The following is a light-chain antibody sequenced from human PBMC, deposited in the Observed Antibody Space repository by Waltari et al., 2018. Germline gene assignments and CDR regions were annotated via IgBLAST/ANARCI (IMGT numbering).Light chain of an antibody. CDR1: QSVTNY. CDR3: QETYSTVPT. V-gene: IGKV1-39*01. CDR2: AAS. Sequence: DIQMTQSPSSLSASVGDRVTITCRASQSVTNYLNWYQQKPGKAPKLLSHAASTLQSGVPSRFSGTGSGTDFTLTISSLQREDFATYYCQETYSTVPTFGQGTKLEIK. J-gene: IGKJ2*01.